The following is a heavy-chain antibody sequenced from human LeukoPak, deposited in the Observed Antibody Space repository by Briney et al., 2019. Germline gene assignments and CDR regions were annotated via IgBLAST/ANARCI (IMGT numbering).Heavy chain of an antibody. CDR3: ATLGLLRGAGFNLATHFDY. CDR2: YSGST. V-gene: IGHV4-39*01. Sequence: PSETLSLTCTVSGVSISNNYFYWAWIRQPTGKGLELIGYSGSTFYNSSLKSRVTISVDTSQNQFSLSLTSVTAADTAVYYCATLGLLRGAGFNLATHFDYWGQGTLVAVSS. D-gene: IGHD1-26*01. CDR1: GVSISNNYFY. J-gene: IGHJ4*02.